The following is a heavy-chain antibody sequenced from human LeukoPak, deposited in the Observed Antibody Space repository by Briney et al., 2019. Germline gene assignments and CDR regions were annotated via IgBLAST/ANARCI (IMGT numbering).Heavy chain of an antibody. D-gene: IGHD3-22*01. CDR2: IYTSGST. CDR1: GGSISSYY. Sequence: PSETLSLACTVSGGSISSYYWSWIRRPAGKGLEWIGRIYTSGSTNYNPSLKSRVTMSVDTSKNQFSLKLSSVTAADTAVYYCARLITENYYDSSGQEDAFDIWGQGTMVTVSS. J-gene: IGHJ3*02. V-gene: IGHV4-4*07. CDR3: ARLITENYYDSSGQEDAFDI.